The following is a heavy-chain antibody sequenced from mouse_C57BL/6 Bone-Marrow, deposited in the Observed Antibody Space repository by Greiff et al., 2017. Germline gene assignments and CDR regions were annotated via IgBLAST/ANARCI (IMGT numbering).Heavy chain of an antibody. J-gene: IGHJ2*01. CDR3: ARHRDYDY. Sequence: EVQLVESGGGLVKPGGSLKLSCAASGFTFSSYTMSWVRQTPEKRLEWVATISGGGGNTYYPDSVKGRFPISRDNAKNTLYLQMSSLRSEDTALYYCARHRDYDYWGQGTTLTVSS. CDR2: ISGGGGNT. V-gene: IGHV5-9*01. D-gene: IGHD2-4*01. CDR1: GFTFSSYT.